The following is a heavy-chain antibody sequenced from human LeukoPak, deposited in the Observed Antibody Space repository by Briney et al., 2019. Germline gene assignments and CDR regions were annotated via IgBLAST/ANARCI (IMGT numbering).Heavy chain of an antibody. CDR3: ATTTPDSSGYYYFDY. V-gene: IGHV1-69*04. Sequence: SVKVSCKASGGTFSSCAISWVRQAPGQGLEWMGRIIPIFGIANYAQKFQGRVTITADKSTSTAYMELSSLRSEDTAVYYCATTTPDSSGYYYFDYWGQGTLVTVSS. D-gene: IGHD3-22*01. CDR1: GGTFSSCA. CDR2: IIPIFGIA. J-gene: IGHJ4*02.